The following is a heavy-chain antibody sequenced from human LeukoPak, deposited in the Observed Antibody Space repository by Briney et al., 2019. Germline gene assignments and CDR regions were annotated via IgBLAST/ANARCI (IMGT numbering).Heavy chain of an antibody. CDR3: GETPY. J-gene: IGHJ4*02. Sequence: GGSLRLSCAASGFSFRTYAMNWVRQAPGKGLEWVSTITNNGDATYYAASVKGRFTISRDNSKNTLYLQMNSLRAEDTAIYYCGETPYWGQGTLVTVSS. CDR1: GFSFRTYA. CDR2: ITNNGDAT. V-gene: IGHV3-23*01.